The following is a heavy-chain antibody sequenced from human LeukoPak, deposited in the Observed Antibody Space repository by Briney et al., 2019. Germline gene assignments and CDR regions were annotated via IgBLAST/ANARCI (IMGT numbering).Heavy chain of an antibody. D-gene: IGHD2-2*02. CDR3: AREYLR. CDR1: GFTFSSYG. V-gene: IGHV3-30*19. CDR2: ISYDGSNK. J-gene: IGHJ4*02. Sequence: AGGSLRLSCAASGFTFSSYGMHWVRQAPGKGLEWVAVISYDGSNKYYADSVKGRFTISRDNSKNTLYLQMNSLRAEDTAEYYCAREYLRWGQGTLVTVSS.